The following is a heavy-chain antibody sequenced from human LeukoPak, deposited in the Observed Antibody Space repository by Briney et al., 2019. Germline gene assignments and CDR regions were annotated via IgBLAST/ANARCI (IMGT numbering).Heavy chain of an antibody. D-gene: IGHD5-24*01. CDR2: ISGSGSST. CDR3: ARSRDGYNPFDY. V-gene: IGHV3-23*01. CDR1: GFTFSSYA. J-gene: IGHJ4*02. Sequence: GGSLRLSCAASGFTFSSYAMSWVRQAPGKGLEWVSAISGSGSSTYYADSVKGRFTISRENAKNSLYLQMNSLRAGDTAVYYCARSRDGYNPFDYWGQGTLVTVSS.